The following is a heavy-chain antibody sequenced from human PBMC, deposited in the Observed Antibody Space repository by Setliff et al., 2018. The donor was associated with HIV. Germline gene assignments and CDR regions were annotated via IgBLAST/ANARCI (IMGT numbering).Heavy chain of an antibody. CDR1: GYTFTSYG. J-gene: IGHJ4*02. V-gene: IGHV1-18*01. CDR2: TSAYNGNT. D-gene: IGHD2-2*01. CDR3: AVPHCSSTSCLKGYYFDY. Sequence: ASVKVSCKASGYTFTSYGISWVRQAPGQGLEWMGWTSAYNGNTNYAQKLQGRVTMTTDTSTSTAYMELRSLRSDDTAVYYCAVPHCSSTSCLKGYYFDYWGQGTLVTVSS.